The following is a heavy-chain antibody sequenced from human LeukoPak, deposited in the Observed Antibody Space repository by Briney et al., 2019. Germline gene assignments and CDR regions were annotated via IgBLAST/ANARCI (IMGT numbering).Heavy chain of an antibody. V-gene: IGHV1-18*01. J-gene: IGHJ5*02. D-gene: IGHD3-3*01. CDR2: ISAYNGNT. CDR1: GYTFTSYG. Sequence: GALVKVSCKASGYTFTSYGISWVRQAPGQGLEWMGWISAYNGNTNYAQKLQGRVTMTTDTSTSTAYMELRSLRSDDTAVYYCARDGTYYDFWSGYYTPNWFDPWGQGTLVTVSS. CDR3: ARDGTYYDFWSGYYTPNWFDP.